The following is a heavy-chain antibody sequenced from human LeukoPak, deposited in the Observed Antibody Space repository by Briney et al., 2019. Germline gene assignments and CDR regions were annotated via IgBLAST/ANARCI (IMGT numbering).Heavy chain of an antibody. CDR2: INHSGST. J-gene: IGHJ4*02. V-gene: IGHV4-34*01. D-gene: IGHD6-6*01. CDR1: GGSFGGYY. Sequence: SETLSLTCAVYGGSFGGYYWSWIRQPPGKGLEWIGEINHSGSTNYNPSLKSRVTISVDTSKNQFSLKLSSVTAADTAVYYCAPTYSSSSFNSWGQGTLVTVSS. CDR3: APTYSSSSFNS.